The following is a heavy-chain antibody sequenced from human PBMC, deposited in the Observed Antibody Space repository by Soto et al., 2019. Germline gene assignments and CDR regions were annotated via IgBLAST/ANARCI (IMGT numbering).Heavy chain of an antibody. CDR1: GFTFSSYA. J-gene: IGHJ6*02. D-gene: IGHD6-13*01. V-gene: IGHV3-23*01. CDR2: ISGSGGST. CDR3: AKDQGGSSSYSYGMDV. Sequence: PVRSLRLSCAASGFTFSSYAMSWVRQAPGKGLEWVSGISGSGGSTYYADSVKGRITISRDNSKNTQYLQMNSLRAEDTAVYYCAKDQGGSSSYSYGMDVWGQGTTVTVSS.